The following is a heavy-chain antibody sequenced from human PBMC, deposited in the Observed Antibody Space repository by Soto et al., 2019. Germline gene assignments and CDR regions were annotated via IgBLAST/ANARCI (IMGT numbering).Heavy chain of an antibody. D-gene: IGHD4-17*01. J-gene: IGHJ5*02. V-gene: IGHV4-39*01. CDR3: ARRPDFRDHGWFDP. Sequence: SETLSLTCTVSGGSIISTCYYWGWLRHPPGRGLEWIANIHYSGETHYSPSLKSRVAISVDTSKSQFSLTLDSVTAADTAVYYCARRPDFRDHGWFDPWGQGILVTVS. CDR1: GGSIISTCYY. CDR2: IHYSGET.